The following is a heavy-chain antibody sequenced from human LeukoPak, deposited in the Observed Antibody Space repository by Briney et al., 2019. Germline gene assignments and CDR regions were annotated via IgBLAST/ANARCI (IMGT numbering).Heavy chain of an antibody. CDR3: ARDISVAGSFLLFDY. Sequence: SETLSLTCTVSGGSISSYYWSWIRQPAGKGLEWIGRIYTSGSSDSNPSLKSRVTMSADTSKNQFSLKLSSVTAADTAVYYCARDISVAGSFLLFDYWGQGTLVTVSS. J-gene: IGHJ4*02. D-gene: IGHD6-19*01. CDR2: IYTSGSS. CDR1: GGSISSYY. V-gene: IGHV4-4*07.